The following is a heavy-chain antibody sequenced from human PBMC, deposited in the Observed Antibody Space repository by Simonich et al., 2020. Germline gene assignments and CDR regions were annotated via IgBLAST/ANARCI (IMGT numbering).Heavy chain of an antibody. CDR3: ARASRGTWWYYYFDY. CDR1: GYTFTSYG. Sequence: QVQLVQSGAEVKKPGASVKVSCKASGYTFTSYGISWVRQAPGQGLKWMGRISAYNGNTTYAKKLQGRVTMTTDTSTSTAYMELRSLRSDDTAVYYCARASRGTWWYYYFDYWGQGTLVTVSS. J-gene: IGHJ4*02. V-gene: IGHV1-18*01. CDR2: ISAYNGNT. D-gene: IGHD2-15*01.